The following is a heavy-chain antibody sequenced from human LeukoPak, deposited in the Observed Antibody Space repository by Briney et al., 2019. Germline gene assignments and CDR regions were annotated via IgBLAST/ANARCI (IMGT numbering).Heavy chain of an antibody. J-gene: IGHJ3*02. CDR3: ATENGASHAFDI. V-gene: IGHV3-23*01. Sequence: GGSLRLSCGASGFTFSSYGMSWVRQAPGKGLEWVSAISGSGGSTYYADSVKGRFTVSRDNSKNTLYLQMNSLRAEDTAVYYCATENGASHAFDIWGQGTMVTVSS. D-gene: IGHD1-26*01. CDR2: ISGSGGST. CDR1: GFTFSSYG.